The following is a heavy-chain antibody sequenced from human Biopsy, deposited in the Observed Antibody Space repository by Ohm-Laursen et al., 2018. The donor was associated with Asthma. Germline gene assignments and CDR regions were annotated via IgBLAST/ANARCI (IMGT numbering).Heavy chain of an antibody. CDR2: IFSHDEK. D-gene: IGHD3-3*01. Sequence: TQTLTLTCTVSGFSLSTLGVGVGWFRQPPGKALEWLAHIFSHDEKSYSTSLKSRITISKDTAKSQVVLTMSNMDPVDTATYYCARVVNYDFRSGYWFDPWGQGTLVTVSS. V-gene: IGHV2-26*01. CDR3: ARVVNYDFRSGYWFDP. CDR1: GFSLSTLGVG. J-gene: IGHJ5*02.